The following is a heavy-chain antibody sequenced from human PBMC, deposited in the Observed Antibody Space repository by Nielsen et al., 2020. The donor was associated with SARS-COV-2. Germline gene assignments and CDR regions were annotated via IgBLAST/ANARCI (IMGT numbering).Heavy chain of an antibody. V-gene: IGHV1-46*02. Sequence: ASVKVSCKASGYSFDTYYTYWVRQAPGQGLEWMGVVNPNGATTHYAQKFQDRVTMTWDTSTKTVYMEIHSLTSEDTAMYYCAKTRLEGGFDYWGQGTLVTVTS. CDR1: GYSFDTYY. CDR2: VNPNGATT. J-gene: IGHJ4*02. CDR3: AKTRLEGGFDY. D-gene: IGHD3-16*01.